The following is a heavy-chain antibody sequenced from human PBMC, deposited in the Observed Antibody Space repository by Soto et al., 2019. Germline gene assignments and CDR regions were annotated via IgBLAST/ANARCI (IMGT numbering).Heavy chain of an antibody. Sequence: SETLSLTCTFSGGSIRSYSWSWVRQPPGKGLEWIGFMHYNGSADYTPSLKSRVSISVDTSKNQLSLELTSVTAADTARYYCARVITSTTGYYYFYGMDVWGQGTTVTVSS. CDR3: ARVITSTTGYYYFYGMDV. D-gene: IGHD1-20*01. CDR2: MHYNGSA. J-gene: IGHJ6*02. V-gene: IGHV4-59*01. CDR1: GGSIRSYS.